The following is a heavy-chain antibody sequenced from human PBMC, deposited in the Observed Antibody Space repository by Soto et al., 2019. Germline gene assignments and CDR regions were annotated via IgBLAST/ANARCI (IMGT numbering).Heavy chain of an antibody. CDR2: IIPILGIA. V-gene: IGHV1-69*08. D-gene: IGHD5-12*01. Sequence: QVQLVQSGAEVKKPGSSVKVSCKASGGTFSSYTISWVRQAPGQGLEWMGRIIPILGIANYAQKFQGRVTITAXXSXSKXYMELSSLRSEDTAVYYCARDRGDGYNSKTGQHDYWGQGTLVTVSS. CDR3: ARDRGDGYNSKTGQHDY. CDR1: GGTFSSYT. J-gene: IGHJ4*02.